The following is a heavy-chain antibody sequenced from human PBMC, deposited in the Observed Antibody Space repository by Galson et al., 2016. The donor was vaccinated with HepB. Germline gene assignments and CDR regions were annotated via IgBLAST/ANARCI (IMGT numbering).Heavy chain of an antibody. J-gene: IGHJ3*01. CDR2: IIPIFGTV. CDR1: GVTFNDYA. D-gene: IGHD3-22*01. V-gene: IGHV1-69*13. Sequence: SVKVSCKVSGVTFNDYAISFVRQALGRGLEWMGGIIPIFGTVNYAQNFQGRLTITANESTSTAYMELSSLRSEDTALYFCVGSYYYDSSGQAFDVWGQGTRVTVSS. CDR3: VGSYYYDSSGQAFDV.